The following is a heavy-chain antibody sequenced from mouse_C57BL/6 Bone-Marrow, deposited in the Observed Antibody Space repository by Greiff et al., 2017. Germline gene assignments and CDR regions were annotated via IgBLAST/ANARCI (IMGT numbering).Heavy chain of an antibody. D-gene: IGHD1-1*01. CDR2: ISYDGSN. V-gene: IGHV3-6*01. Sequence: EVKLEESGPGLVKPSQSLSLTCSVTGYSITSGYYWNWIRQFPGNKLEWMGYISYDGSNNYNPSLKNRISITRDPSTDQFFLKLNSVTTEDTATFYCYAYGAYWGKGTLVTVSA. CDR1: GYSITSGYY. J-gene: IGHJ3*01. CDR3: YAYGAY.